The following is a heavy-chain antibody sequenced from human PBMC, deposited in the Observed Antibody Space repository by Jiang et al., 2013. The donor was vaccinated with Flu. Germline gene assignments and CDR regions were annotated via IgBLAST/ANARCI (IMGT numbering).Heavy chain of an antibody. J-gene: IGHJ4*02. CDR3: ARNAWVTPIEPFDY. D-gene: IGHD2-21*02. CDR2: LNSDGSNT. Sequence: VQLLESGGGLVQPGGSLRLSCAASGFTFSSYWMHWVRQAPGKGLVWVSRLNSDGSNTSHADSVKGRFTISRDNAKSTLYLQMNNLRAEDTAVYYCARNAWVTPIEPFDYWGLGILVTVSS. CDR1: GFTFSSYW. V-gene: IGHV3-74*02.